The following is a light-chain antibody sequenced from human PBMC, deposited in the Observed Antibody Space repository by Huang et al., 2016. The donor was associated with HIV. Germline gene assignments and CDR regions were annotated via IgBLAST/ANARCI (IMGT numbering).Light chain of an antibody. CDR2: AAS. J-gene: IGKJ2*01. Sequence: EIVLTQSPGTLSLSPGERATLSCRASQRVGSSHLAWYQQKPGQAPSLLIYAASSKATGIPDRCSGSGSGTDFTLTISRLEPEDFAVYYCQQYGSSSYTFGQGTKLEIK. V-gene: IGKV3-20*01. CDR3: QQYGSSSYT. CDR1: QRVGSSH.